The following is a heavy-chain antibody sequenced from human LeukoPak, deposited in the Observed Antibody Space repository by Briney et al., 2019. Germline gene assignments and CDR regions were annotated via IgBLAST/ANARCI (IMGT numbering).Heavy chain of an antibody. J-gene: IGHJ5*02. V-gene: IGHV4-4*02. D-gene: IGHD6-13*01. CDR2: IYHSGNT. CDR3: ARDSEVIAAEGNWFNP. CDR1: GDSITSSNW. Sequence: PSGTLSLTCAVSGDSITSSNWWSWVRQPPEKGLEWIGEIYHSGNTNYNPPLKSRVTISLDMSNNQFSLKLSSVTAADTAFYYCARDSEVIAAEGNWFNPWGQGTLVTVSS.